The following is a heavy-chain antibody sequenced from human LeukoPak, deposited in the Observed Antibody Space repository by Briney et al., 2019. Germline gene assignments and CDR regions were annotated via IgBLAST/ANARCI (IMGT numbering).Heavy chain of an antibody. J-gene: IGHJ4*02. D-gene: IGHD6-25*01. CDR1: GGSISGGRYF. V-gene: IGHV4-39*07. CDR2: INHSGST. Sequence: PSETLSLTCTVSGGSISGGRYFWGWIRQPPGKGLEWIGEINHSGSTNYNPSLKSRVTISVDTSKNQFSLKLSSVTAADTAVYYCARLYSTGPFDYWGQGTLVTVSS. CDR3: ARLYSTGPFDY.